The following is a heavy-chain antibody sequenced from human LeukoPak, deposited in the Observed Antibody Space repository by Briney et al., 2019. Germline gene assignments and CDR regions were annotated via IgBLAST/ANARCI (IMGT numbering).Heavy chain of an antibody. CDR3: ARGVDTAIGNY. V-gene: IGHV4-34*01. CDR1: GGSSSGYY. Sequence: PSETLSLTCAVYGGSSSGYYWSWIRQPPGKGLEWIGEINRSGSTNYNPSLKSRVTISVDTSKNQFSLKLSSVTAADTAVYYCARGVDTAIGNYWGQGTLVTVSS. D-gene: IGHD5-18*01. J-gene: IGHJ4*02. CDR2: INRSGST.